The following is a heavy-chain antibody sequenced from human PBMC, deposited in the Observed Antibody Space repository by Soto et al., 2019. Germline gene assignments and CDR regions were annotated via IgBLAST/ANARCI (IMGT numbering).Heavy chain of an antibody. V-gene: IGHV4-4*07. CDR2: IYSSGST. D-gene: IGHD3-3*01. CDR3: ARRHRFSDWFDP. Sequence: QVHLQESGPGLVKPSETLSLTCTVSGGAISTYYWTWIRQPAGKGLEWIGRIYSSGSTKYNPSLPRRVTIPLDTSNNQFSLRLTSVTAADTAVYYCARRHRFSDWFDPWGQGPLVTVSS. J-gene: IGHJ5*02. CDR1: GGAISTYY.